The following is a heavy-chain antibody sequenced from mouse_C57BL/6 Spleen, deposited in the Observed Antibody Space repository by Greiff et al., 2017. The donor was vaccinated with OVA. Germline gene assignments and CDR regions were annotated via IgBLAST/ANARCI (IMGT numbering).Heavy chain of an antibody. J-gene: IGHJ3*01. CDR2: IYPGDGDT. CDR1: GYAFSSSW. V-gene: IGHV1-82*01. Sequence: QVQLQQSGPELVKPGASVKISCKASGYAFSSSWMNWVKQRPGKGLEWIGRIYPGDGDTNYNGKFKGKATLTADKSSSTAYMQLSSLTSEDSAVYFCATRDSSGYVLAYWGQGTLVTVSA. D-gene: IGHD3-2*02. CDR3: ATRDSSGYVLAY.